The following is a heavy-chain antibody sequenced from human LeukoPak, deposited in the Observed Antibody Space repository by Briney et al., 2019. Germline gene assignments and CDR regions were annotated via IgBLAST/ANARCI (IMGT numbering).Heavy chain of an antibody. CDR3: ARAVYSSFYAFDI. CDR2: INHSGST. CDR1: GGSFSGYY. Sequence: SETLSLTCAVYGGSFSGYYWSWIRQPPGKGLEWIGEINHSGSTNYNPSLKSRVTISVDTSKNQFSLKLSSVTAADTAVYYCARAVYSSFYAFDIWGQGTMVTVSS. V-gene: IGHV4-34*01. J-gene: IGHJ3*02. D-gene: IGHD5-12*01.